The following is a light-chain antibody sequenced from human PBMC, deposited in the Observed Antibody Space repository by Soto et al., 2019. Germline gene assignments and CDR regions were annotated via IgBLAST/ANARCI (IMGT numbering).Light chain of an antibody. CDR3: QLYGFSPVMYT. V-gene: IGKV3-20*01. Sequence: EIVLTQSPGTLSLSPGDTATLSCRASQTISSSYLAWYQQKPGQAPGLLIYGAPRRATGIPDRFSGSGSGTDFTLTISRLEPEDFAVYYCQLYGFSPVMYTFGQGTRLEIK. CDR2: GAP. CDR1: QTISSSY. J-gene: IGKJ2*01.